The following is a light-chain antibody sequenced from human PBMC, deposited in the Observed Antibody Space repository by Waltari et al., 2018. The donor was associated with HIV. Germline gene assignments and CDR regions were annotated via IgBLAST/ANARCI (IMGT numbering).Light chain of an antibody. Sequence: EIVMTQSPATLSVSPGERATLSCRASPSVSSNLAWYQQKPGQAPRLLIYGASTRATGIPARFSCSGSGTEFTLTISSLQSEDFAVYYCQQYNNWPWTFGQGTKVEIK. J-gene: IGKJ1*01. CDR2: GAS. CDR3: QQYNNWPWT. CDR1: PSVSSN. V-gene: IGKV3-15*01.